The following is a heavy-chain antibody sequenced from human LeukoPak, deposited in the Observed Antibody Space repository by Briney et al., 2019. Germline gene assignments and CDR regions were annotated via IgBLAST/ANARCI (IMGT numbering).Heavy chain of an antibody. CDR3: ASPDSSFDY. CDR2: ISSSGSNI. D-gene: IGHD3-22*01. CDR1: GFTFSSYE. Sequence: GGSLRLSCAASGFTFSSYEVNWVRQAPGKGLEWISYISSSGSNIYYADSVKGRFTISRDNSKNTLYLQMNSLRAEDTAVYYCASPDSSFDYWGQGTLVTVSS. J-gene: IGHJ4*02. V-gene: IGHV3-48*03.